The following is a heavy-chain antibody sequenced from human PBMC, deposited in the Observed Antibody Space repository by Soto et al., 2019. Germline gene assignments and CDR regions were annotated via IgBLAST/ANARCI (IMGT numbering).Heavy chain of an antibody. CDR2: ISGSGAAT. J-gene: IGHJ6*02. D-gene: IGHD3-10*01. CDR3: AKQRPFSGYFYGMDV. Sequence: GGSLRLSCAASVFTFSSYSMSWVRQAPGKGLEWVSTISGSGAATYYADSVKGRFTISRDNSKNTLYLQMNSLRAEDTAVYYCAKQRPFSGYFYGMDVWGQGTTVTV. V-gene: IGHV3-23*01. CDR1: VFTFSSYS.